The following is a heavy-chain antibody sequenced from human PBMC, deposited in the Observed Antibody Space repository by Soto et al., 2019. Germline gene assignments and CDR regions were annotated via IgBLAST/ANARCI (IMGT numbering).Heavy chain of an antibody. D-gene: IGHD1-26*01. CDR1: GGSISSYY. CDR2: IYTSGST. CDR3: ARVSIVGASAVYFDY. J-gene: IGHJ4*02. Sequence: SETLSLTCTVSGGSISSYYWSWIRQPAGKGLEWIGRIYTSGSTNYNPSLKSRVTMSVDTSKNQFSLKLSSVTAADTAVYYCARVSIVGASAVYFDYWGQGTPVTVSS. V-gene: IGHV4-4*07.